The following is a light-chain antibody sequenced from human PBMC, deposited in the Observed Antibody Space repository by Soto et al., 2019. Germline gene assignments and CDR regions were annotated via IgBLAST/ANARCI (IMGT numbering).Light chain of an antibody. CDR3: SSSTSTTTLL. Sequence: QSVLTQPASVSGSPGQSITISCTGTSSDIGSYNYVSWYQHHPGNAPKLIIYAASNRPPGVSNRFSGSKSGNTASLTISGLQAEDEAEYYCSSSTSTTTLLFGGGTKVAVL. CDR2: AAS. J-gene: IGLJ2*01. V-gene: IGLV2-14*01. CDR1: SSDIGSYNY.